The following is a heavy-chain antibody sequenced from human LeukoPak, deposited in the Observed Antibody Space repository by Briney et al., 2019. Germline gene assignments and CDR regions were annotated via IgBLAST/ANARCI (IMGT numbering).Heavy chain of an antibody. J-gene: IGHJ6*02. CDR2: INHSGST. Sequence: SETLSLTCAVYGGSFSGYYWSWIRQPPGKGLEWIGEINHSGSTNYNPSLKSRVTISVDTSKNQFSLKLSSVTAADTAVYYCARDGGGYYTSAWYYYYGMDVWGQGTTVTVSS. CDR1: GGSFSGYY. V-gene: IGHV4-34*01. CDR3: ARDGGGYYTSAWYYYYGMDV. D-gene: IGHD3-3*01.